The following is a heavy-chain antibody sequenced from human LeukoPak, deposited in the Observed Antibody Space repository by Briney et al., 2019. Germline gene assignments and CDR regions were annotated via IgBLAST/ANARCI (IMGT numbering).Heavy chain of an antibody. CDR2: INHSGST. Sequence: PSETLSLTCAVYGGSFSGYYWSWIRQPPGKGLEWIGEINHSGSTNYNPSLKSRVTISVDTSKNQFFLKLSSVTAADTAVYYCARSLQQFSDAWGQGTLVTVSS. V-gene: IGHV4-34*01. CDR3: ARSLQQFSDA. D-gene: IGHD1/OR15-1a*01. J-gene: IGHJ5*02. CDR1: GGSFSGYY.